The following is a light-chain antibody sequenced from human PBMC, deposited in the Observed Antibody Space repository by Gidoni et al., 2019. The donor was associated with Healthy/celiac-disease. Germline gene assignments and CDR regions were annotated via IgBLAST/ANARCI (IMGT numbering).Light chain of an antibody. CDR3: CSYAGSYTLVV. Sequence: QSALTQPRSVSGSPGQSVTIPCTGTSSDVGGYNYVSWYQQPPSKAPELMIYDVSKRPSGVPDRFSGSKSGNTASLTISGLKAEDEADYYCCSYAGSYTLVVFGGGTKLTVL. V-gene: IGLV2-11*01. CDR1: SSDVGGYNY. J-gene: IGLJ2*01. CDR2: DVS.